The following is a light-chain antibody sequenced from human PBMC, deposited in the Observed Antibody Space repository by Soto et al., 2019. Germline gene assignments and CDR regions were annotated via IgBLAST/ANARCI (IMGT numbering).Light chain of an antibody. J-gene: IGLJ2*01. CDR2: YDD. CDR1: SSNIGNNA. Sequence: QSVLTQPPSVSEAPRQRVTISCSGSSSNIGNNAVNWYQQLPGKAPTLLIYYDDLLPSGVSDRFSGSKSGTSASLAISGLPSEDEADYYCAAWDDSRNGVVFGGGTKLTVL. CDR3: AAWDDSRNGVV. V-gene: IGLV1-36*01.